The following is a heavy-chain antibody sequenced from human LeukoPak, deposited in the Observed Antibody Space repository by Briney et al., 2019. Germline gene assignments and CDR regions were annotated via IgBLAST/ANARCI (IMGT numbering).Heavy chain of an antibody. J-gene: IGHJ4*02. CDR1: GYTFTGYY. CDR2: ISAYNGNT. D-gene: IGHD6-13*01. CDR3: ARVAGRVTTRFDY. V-gene: IGHV1-18*04. Sequence: ASVKVSCKASGYTFTGYYMHWVRQAPGQGLEWMGWISAYNGNTNYAQKLQGRVTMTTDTSTSTAYMELRSLRSDDTAVYYCARVAGRVTTRFDYWGQGTLVTVSS.